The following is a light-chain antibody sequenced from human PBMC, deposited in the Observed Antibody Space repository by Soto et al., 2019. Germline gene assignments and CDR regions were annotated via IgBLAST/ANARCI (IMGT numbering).Light chain of an antibody. Sequence: QAVATHPGSASGSPGQSIAISCTGTNSDVGTHNLVSWYQQHPGKAPKLIIYEGTKRPSGVSNRFSGSKSGNTASLTISGLKAEHEADYYCCSSAILFGTGTKVTAL. CDR1: NSDVGTHNL. V-gene: IGLV2-23*01. CDR2: EGT. CDR3: CSSAIL. J-gene: IGLJ1*01.